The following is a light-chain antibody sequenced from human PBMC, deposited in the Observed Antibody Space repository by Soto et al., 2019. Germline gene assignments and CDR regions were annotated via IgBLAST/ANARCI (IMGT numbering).Light chain of an antibody. Sequence: IVLTQSPGTLSLYQGERATLSCRASQSVSSSYLAWYQQKPGQAPRLLIYGASSRATGIPDRFSGSGSGTDFTLTISRLEPEDFAVYYCQQYGSSPWTFAQGSKV. J-gene: IGKJ1*01. CDR3: QQYGSSPWT. V-gene: IGKV3-20*01. CDR2: GAS. CDR1: QSVSSSY.